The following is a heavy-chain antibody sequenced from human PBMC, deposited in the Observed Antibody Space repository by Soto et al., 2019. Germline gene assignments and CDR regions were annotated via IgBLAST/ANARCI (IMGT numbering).Heavy chain of an antibody. CDR2: INSFSGDT. CDR1: GYTFTHYG. D-gene: IGHD2-15*01. CDR3: ARDLHSGGKYWYFDI. Sequence: ASVKVSCKSSGYTFTHYGITWVRQAPGQGLEWMGWINSFSGDTNYPQKLQGRLTMTTDTSTNTVYMELRNLRSDDTAVYYCARDLHSGGKYWYFDIWGRGTLVTVSS. V-gene: IGHV1-18*01. J-gene: IGHJ2*01.